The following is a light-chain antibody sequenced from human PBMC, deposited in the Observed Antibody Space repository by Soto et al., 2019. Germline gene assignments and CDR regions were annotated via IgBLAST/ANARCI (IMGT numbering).Light chain of an antibody. CDR3: QHRSK. CDR1: QSINSY. J-gene: IGKJ4*02. V-gene: IGKV3-11*01. CDR2: AAT. Sequence: EIVLTQSPATLSFFPGERATLSCRASQSINSYLAWYQQKPGQAPRLLMSAATNRATGITARFSGSGSGTDFTLTISNLEPEDFAVYYCQHRSKFGGGTKVEIK.